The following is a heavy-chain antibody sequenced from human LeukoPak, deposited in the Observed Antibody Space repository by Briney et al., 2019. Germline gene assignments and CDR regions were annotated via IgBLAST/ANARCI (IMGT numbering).Heavy chain of an antibody. CDR3: ARGDNWNCALDY. D-gene: IGHD1-7*01. CDR1: GGTFSSYA. V-gene: IGHV1-69*05. J-gene: IGHJ4*02. Sequence: SVKVSCKASGGTFSSYAISWVRQAPGQGLEWMGGIIPIFGTANYAQKFQGRVTITTDESTSTAYMELSSLRSEDTAVYYCARGDNWNCALDYWGQGTLVTVSS. CDR2: IIPIFGTA.